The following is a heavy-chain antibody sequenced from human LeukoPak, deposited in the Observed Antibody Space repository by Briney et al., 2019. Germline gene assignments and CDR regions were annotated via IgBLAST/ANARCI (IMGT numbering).Heavy chain of an antibody. D-gene: IGHD6-19*01. CDR1: GFTFSNYG. J-gene: IGHJ4*02. CDR2: IRYYGNTK. CDR3: AKRDGMYTSGSYYFDY. V-gene: IGHV3-30*02. Sequence: PGGSLRLSCAASGFTFSNYGVHGVRQPPGKGLEGVAFIRYYGNTKYYVHSVKGPFTISRDNSKNTLYLQMTSLRREETAIYYWAKRDGMYTSGSYYFDYWGQGTLVTVSS.